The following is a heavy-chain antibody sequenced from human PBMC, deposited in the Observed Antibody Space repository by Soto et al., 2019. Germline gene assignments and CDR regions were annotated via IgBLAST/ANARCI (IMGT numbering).Heavy chain of an antibody. CDR2: IYYGGST. V-gene: IGHV4-59*01. D-gene: IGHD3-10*01. J-gene: IGHJ5*02. CDR3: ARGSIWFGELLANWFDP. Sequence: SETLSLTCTVSGGSFSPNYWSWIRQPPGKGLEWVGYIYYGGSTNYNPSLKSRVTISVDTSKNQFSLKLSSVTAADTAVYYCARGSIWFGELLANWFDPWGQGTLVTVSS. CDR1: GGSFSPNY.